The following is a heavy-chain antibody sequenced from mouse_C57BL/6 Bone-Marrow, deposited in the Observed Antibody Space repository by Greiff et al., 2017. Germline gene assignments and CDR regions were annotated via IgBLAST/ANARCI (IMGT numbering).Heavy chain of an antibody. CDR2: LDPETGDP. CDR3: SCFYATGYFYV. V-gene: IGHV14-4*01. J-gene: IGHJ1*03. D-gene: IGHD1-1*01. CDR1: GFKIKDDY. Sequence: VQLQQSGAELVRPGASVKLSCTASGFKIKDDYMHWVKQRPEKGLEWIGWLDPETGDPEYASKFQGKATITADTSSNTAYLQLSSLTSYDTSVYYYSCFYATGYFYVWGTGTTVTVSS.